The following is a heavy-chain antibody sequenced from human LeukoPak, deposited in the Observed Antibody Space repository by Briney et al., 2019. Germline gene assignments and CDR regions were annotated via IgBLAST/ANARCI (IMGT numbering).Heavy chain of an antibody. D-gene: IGHD1-26*01. J-gene: IGHJ4*02. CDR1: GYTLTELS. V-gene: IGHV1-24*01. Sequence: ASVKVSCKVSGYTLTELSMHWVRQAPGKGLEWMGGFDPEDGETIYAQKFQGRVTMTEDTSTDTAYMELSSLRSEDTAVYYCATDLLKHGSPGRETSFDYWGQGTLVTVSS. CDR2: FDPEDGET. CDR3: ATDLLKHGSPGRETSFDY.